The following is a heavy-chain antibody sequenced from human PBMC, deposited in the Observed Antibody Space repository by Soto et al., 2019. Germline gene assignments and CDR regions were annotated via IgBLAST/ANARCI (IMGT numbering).Heavy chain of an antibody. CDR1: GGSFSDYA. CDR2: IIPIFGTP. CDR3: ARDRAPRGWSYLDL. V-gene: IGHV1-69*01. D-gene: IGHD2-15*01. J-gene: IGHJ4*02. Sequence: QVQLLQSGAEVKKPGSSVKISCKALGGSFSDYAISWVRQAPGQGLEWMGGIIPIFGTPNYGQKFQDRVTFTAHESTNTAYMELSRLTSEDMAVYYCARDRAPRGWSYLDLWGQGTQVTVSS.